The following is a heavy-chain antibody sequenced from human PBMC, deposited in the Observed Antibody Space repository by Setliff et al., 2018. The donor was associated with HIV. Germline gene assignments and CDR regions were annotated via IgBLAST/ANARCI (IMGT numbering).Heavy chain of an antibody. Sequence: LSLTCSVSGGSISSYYWSWIRQPPGKGLEWIGYIYKSGSTNYSPSLKSRVTISPGTSKNQFSLKLTSVTAADTAVYYCARLSDTAMASFDSWGQGILVTVSS. CDR1: GGSISSYY. J-gene: IGHJ4*02. CDR3: ARLSDTAMASFDS. V-gene: IGHV4-59*08. CDR2: IYKSGST. D-gene: IGHD5-18*01.